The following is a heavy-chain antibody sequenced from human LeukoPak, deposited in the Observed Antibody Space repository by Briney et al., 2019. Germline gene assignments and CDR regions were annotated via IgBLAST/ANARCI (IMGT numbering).Heavy chain of an antibody. V-gene: IGHV3-30*02. CDR1: GFTFSSYG. CDR3: ATTPSPYYYYYMDV. Sequence: GGSLRLSCAASGFTFSSYGMHWVRQAPGKGLEWVAFIRYDGSNKYYADSVKGRFTISRDNSKNTLYLQMNSLRAEDTAVYYCATTPSPYYYYYMDVWGKGTTVTVSS. CDR2: IRYDGSNK. J-gene: IGHJ6*03.